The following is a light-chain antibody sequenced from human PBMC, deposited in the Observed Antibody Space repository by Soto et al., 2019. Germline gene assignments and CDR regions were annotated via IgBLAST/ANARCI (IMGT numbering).Light chain of an antibody. CDR1: SSDVGYNY. J-gene: IGLJ1*01. Sequence: QSALTQPASVSGSPGQSITISCTGTSSDVGYNYVSWYQQHPGKAPKLMIYEVSNRPSGVSNRFSGSKSGNTASLTISGLQAEDEADYYCSSYTSSSSYVFGTGTKLTVL. V-gene: IGLV2-14*01. CDR3: SSYTSSSSYV. CDR2: EVS.